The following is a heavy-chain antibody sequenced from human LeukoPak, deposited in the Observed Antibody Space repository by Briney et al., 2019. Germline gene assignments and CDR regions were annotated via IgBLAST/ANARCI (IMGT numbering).Heavy chain of an antibody. Sequence: ASVKVSCKASGYTFTSYDINWVRQATGQGLEWMGWMNPNSGNTGYAQKFQGRVTMTRNTSISTAYMELSSLRSEDTAVYYCARARRERWNCSSTSCYTDYYYGMDVWGQGTTVTVSS. CDR3: ARARRERWNCSSTSCYTDYYYGMDV. D-gene: IGHD2-2*02. V-gene: IGHV1-8*01. CDR1: GYTFTSYD. J-gene: IGHJ6*02. CDR2: MNPNSGNT.